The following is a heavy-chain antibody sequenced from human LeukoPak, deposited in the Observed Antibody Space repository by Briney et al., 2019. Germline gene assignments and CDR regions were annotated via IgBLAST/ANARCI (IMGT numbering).Heavy chain of an antibody. Sequence: SETLSLTCAVYGGSFSGYSWTWIRQPPGKGLEWIGDINHSGSTNYNPSLKRRVTISVDTSKNHFSLKLSSVTAADTAVYYCARERREQLLPPYSRSVTYFDYWGQGTLVTVSS. D-gene: IGHD2-2*01. CDR2: INHSGST. V-gene: IGHV4-34*01. CDR3: ARERREQLLPPYSRSVTYFDY. J-gene: IGHJ4*02. CDR1: GGSFSGYS.